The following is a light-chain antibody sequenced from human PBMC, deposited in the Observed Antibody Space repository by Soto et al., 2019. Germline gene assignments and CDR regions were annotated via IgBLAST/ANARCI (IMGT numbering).Light chain of an antibody. V-gene: IGLV4-69*01. CDR3: QTWGTGVV. CDR2: LNSDGSH. Sequence: QSVLTQSPSASASLGASVKLTCTLSSGHSSYAIAWHQQQPEKGPRYLMKLNSDGSHSKGDGFPDRFSGSSSGAERYLTISSLQSEDEADYYCQTWGTGVVFGGGTKLTV. J-gene: IGLJ2*01. CDR1: SGHSSYA.